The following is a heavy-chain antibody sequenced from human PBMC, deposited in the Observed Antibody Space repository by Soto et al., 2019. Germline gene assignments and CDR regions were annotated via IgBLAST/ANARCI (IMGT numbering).Heavy chain of an antibody. J-gene: IGHJ4*02. D-gene: IGHD6-13*01. V-gene: IGHV3-21*01. CDR2: ISSSSSYI. CDR1: GFTFSSYS. CDR3: ARDGRIAAAGMFDY. Sequence: EVQLVESGGGLVKPGGSLRLSCAASGFTFSSYSMNWVRQAPGKGLEWVSSISSSSSYIYYADSVKGRFTISRDNAKNSLYLQMNSLRADDTAVYYCARDGRIAAAGMFDYWGQGTQVTVFS.